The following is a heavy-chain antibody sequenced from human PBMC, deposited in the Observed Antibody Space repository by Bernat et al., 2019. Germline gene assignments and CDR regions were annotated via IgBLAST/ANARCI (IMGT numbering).Heavy chain of an antibody. J-gene: IGHJ4*02. Sequence: KPGASGEGSCKASGDTFTSYGISWVRQAPGQGLEWRGWISAYNGNTNYAQKLQGRVTMTTDTSTSTASMELRSLRSDDAAVYYCAGDYGDYGWDYGGQGTLVTVAS. CDR3: AGDYGDYGWDY. CDR2: ISAYNGNT. CDR1: GDTFTSYG. D-gene: IGHD4-17*01. V-gene: IGHV1-18*01.